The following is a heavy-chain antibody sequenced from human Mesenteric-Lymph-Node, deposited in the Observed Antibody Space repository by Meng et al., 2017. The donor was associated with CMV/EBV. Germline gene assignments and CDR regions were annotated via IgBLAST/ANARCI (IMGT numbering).Heavy chain of an antibody. CDR2: SNHSGST. J-gene: IGHJ4*02. CDR1: GVACLGYY. Sequence: HRLGVRLFEALATLALTGAGHGVACLGYYLGWSRQPPGKGLEWIGGSNHSGSTNYNPPLKSRVTISVDTSKNQFSLKLSSVTAADTAVYYCARHQLWLKSEGGFNYWGQGTLVTVAS. V-gene: IGHV4-34*01. D-gene: IGHD1-1*01. CDR3: ARHQLWLKSEGGFNY.